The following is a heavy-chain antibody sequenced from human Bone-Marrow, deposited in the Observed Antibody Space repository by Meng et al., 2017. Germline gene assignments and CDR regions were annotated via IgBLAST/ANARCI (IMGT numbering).Heavy chain of an antibody. CDR3: ARVLTFFGVVHNWFDP. CDR1: GGTFSSYA. V-gene: IGHV1-69*01. CDR2: IIPIFGTA. Sequence: QVRLGQSGGEVKKPGSSVKVACKASGGTFSSYAISWVRQAPGQGLEWMGGIIPIFGTANYAQKFQGRVTITADESTSTAYMELSSLRSEDTAVYYCARVLTFFGVVHNWFDPWGQGTLVTVSS. J-gene: IGHJ5*02. D-gene: IGHD3-3*01.